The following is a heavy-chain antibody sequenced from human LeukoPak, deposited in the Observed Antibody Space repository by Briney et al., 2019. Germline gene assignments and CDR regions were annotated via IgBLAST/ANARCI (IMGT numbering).Heavy chain of an antibody. CDR1: GYTFTSYD. D-gene: IGHD6-19*01. Sequence: GASVKVSCKASGYTFTSYDINWVRQATGQGLEWMGWMNPNSGNTGYAQKFQGRVTMTRNTFISTAYMELSSLRSEDTAVYYCARALIAVAGADFDYWGQGTLVTVSS. CDR2: MNPNSGNT. CDR3: ARALIAVAGADFDY. V-gene: IGHV1-8*01. J-gene: IGHJ4*02.